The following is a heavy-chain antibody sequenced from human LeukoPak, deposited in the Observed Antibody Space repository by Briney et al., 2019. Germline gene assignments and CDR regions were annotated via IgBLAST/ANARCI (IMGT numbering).Heavy chain of an antibody. CDR2: IIPIFGTA. Sequence: SVKVSCKASGGTFISYAISWVRQAPGQGLEWMGGIIPIFGTANYAQKFQGRVTITTDESTSTAYMELSSLRSEDTAVYYCARDRTGTIKWFDPWGQGTLVTVSS. D-gene: IGHD1-7*01. V-gene: IGHV1-69*05. J-gene: IGHJ5*02. CDR1: GGTFISYA. CDR3: ARDRTGTIKWFDP.